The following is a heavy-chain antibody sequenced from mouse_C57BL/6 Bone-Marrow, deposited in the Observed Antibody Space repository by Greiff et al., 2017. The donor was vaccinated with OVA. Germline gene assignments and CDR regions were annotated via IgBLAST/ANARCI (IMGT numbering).Heavy chain of an antibody. V-gene: IGHV1-55*01. CDR1: GYTFTSYW. CDR3: ARNPTVVAPYFDV. J-gene: IGHJ1*03. Sequence: QVQLKQPGAELVKPGASVKMSCKASGYTFTSYWITWVKQRPGQGLEWIGDIYPGSGSTNYNEKFKSKATLTVDTSSSTAYMQLSSLTSEDSAVYYCARNPTVVAPYFDVWGTGTTVTVSS. CDR2: IYPGSGST. D-gene: IGHD1-1*01.